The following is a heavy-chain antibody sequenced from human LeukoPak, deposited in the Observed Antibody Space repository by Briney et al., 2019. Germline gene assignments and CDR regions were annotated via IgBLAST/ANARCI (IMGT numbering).Heavy chain of an antibody. Sequence: GGSLRLSCAASGFTFSSYGMHWVRQAPGKGLEWVAFIRYDGSNKYYADSVKGRFTISRDNSKNTLYLQMNSLRAEDTAVYYCAKDREAYYDYVWGSYRPPSGFDPWGQGTLVTVSS. D-gene: IGHD3-16*02. CDR1: GFTFSSYG. CDR2: IRYDGSNK. J-gene: IGHJ5*02. V-gene: IGHV3-30*02. CDR3: AKDREAYYDYVWGSYRPPSGFDP.